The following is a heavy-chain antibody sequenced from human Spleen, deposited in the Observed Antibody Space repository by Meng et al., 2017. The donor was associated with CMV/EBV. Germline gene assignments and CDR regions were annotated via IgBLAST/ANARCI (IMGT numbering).Heavy chain of an antibody. Sequence: ASVKVSCKASGDTFSGYYLQWVRQAPGEGLEWMGWINPNSGGTNYAQKFQGRVTMTRDTSVSTAYMELSSLRSDDTAVYYCARRVTIFRRAWFDAWGQGTLVTVSS. CDR2: INPNSGGT. CDR1: GDTFSGYY. D-gene: IGHD5-18*01. J-gene: IGHJ5*02. CDR3: ARRVTIFRRAWFDA. V-gene: IGHV1-2*02.